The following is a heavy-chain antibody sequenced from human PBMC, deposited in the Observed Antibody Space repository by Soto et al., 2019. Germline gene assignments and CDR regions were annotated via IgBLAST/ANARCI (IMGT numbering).Heavy chain of an antibody. J-gene: IGHJ5*02. Sequence: LRLSCAASGFTFSSYAMSWVRQAPGKGLEWVSAISGSGGSTYYADSVKGRFTISRDNSKNTLYLQMNSLRAEDTAVYYCAKDRSQQQRFNWFDPWGQGTLVTVSS. CDR1: GFTFSSYA. V-gene: IGHV3-23*01. CDR3: AKDRSQQQRFNWFDP. D-gene: IGHD6-13*01. CDR2: ISGSGGST.